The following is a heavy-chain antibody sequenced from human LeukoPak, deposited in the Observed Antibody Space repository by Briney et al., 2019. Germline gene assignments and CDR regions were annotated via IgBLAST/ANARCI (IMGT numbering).Heavy chain of an antibody. Sequence: SETLSLTCPVSGGSISSYYWSWIRQPPGKGLEWIGYIYYSGSTNYNPSLKSRVTISVDTSKNQFSLKLSSVTAADTAVYYCARAVGGDGSGSLWGPGTLVTVSS. CDR2: IYYSGST. J-gene: IGHJ4*02. D-gene: IGHD3-10*01. V-gene: IGHV4-59*01. CDR3: ARAVGGDGSGSL. CDR1: GGSISSYY.